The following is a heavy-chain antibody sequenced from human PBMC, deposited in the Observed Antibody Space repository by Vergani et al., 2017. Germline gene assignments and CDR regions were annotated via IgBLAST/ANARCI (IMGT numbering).Heavy chain of an antibody. CDR3: AKARDPNCKGGNCYSYYYGLDL. D-gene: IGHD2-21*01. J-gene: IGHJ6*02. V-gene: IGHV3-23*04. CDR2: ISGSGGNT. Sequence: EVHLVESGGAVVQPGGSLRLSCGASGFTFSSYAMTWVRLAPGKGLQWVSAISGSGGNTFYTDSVKGRFTISRDNSKDTLYLQMNSLRVEDTAIYYCAKARDPNCKGGNCYSYYYGLDLWGQGTTVTVSS. CDR1: GFTFSSYA.